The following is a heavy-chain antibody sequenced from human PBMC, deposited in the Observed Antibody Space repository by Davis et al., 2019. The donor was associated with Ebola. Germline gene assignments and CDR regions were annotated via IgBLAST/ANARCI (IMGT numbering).Heavy chain of an antibody. V-gene: IGHV5-51*01. CDR1: GYSFTSYW. D-gene: IGHD6-19*01. Sequence: GESLKISCKGSGYSFTSYWIGWVRQMPGKGLEWMGIIYPGDSDTRYSPSFQGQVTIPADKSISTAYLQWSSLKASDTAMYYCATLWGYSSGWYTFDYWGQGTLVTVSS. J-gene: IGHJ4*02. CDR3: ATLWGYSSGWYTFDY. CDR2: IYPGDSDT.